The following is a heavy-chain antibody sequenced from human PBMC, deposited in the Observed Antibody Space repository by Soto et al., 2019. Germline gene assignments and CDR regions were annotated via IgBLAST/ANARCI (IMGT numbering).Heavy chain of an antibody. V-gene: IGHV4-34*01. Sequence: SETLSLTCAVYGGSFSGYYWSWIRQPPWKGLEWIGEINHSGSTNYNPSLKSRVTISVDTSKNQFSLKLSSVTAADTAVYHCARGRGRELRNWFDPWGQGTLVTVSS. CDR2: INHSGST. J-gene: IGHJ5*02. D-gene: IGHD1-7*01. CDR1: GGSFSGYY. CDR3: ARGRGRELRNWFDP.